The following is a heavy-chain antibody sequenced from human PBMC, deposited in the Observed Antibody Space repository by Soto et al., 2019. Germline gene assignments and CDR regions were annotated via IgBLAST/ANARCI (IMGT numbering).Heavy chain of an antibody. D-gene: IGHD2-2*01. J-gene: IGHJ3*02. CDR3: ARDDGLSSTNVKAFDI. CDR1: GFTFSTYA. Sequence: PGGSLRLSCAASGFTFSTYAVHWVRQAPGKGLEWVAVISNDESKKYYANSVKGRFTISRDNAKKLLYLQMDSLRAEDTAVYYCARDDGLSSTNVKAFDIWGQGTKVTVSS. CDR2: ISNDESKK. V-gene: IGHV3-30-3*01.